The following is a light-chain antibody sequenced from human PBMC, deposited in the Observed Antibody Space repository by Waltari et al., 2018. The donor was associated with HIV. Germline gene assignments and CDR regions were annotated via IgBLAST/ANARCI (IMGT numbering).Light chain of an antibody. V-gene: IGLV3-21*02. CDR3: QVWDSSSDRYV. CDR2: DDS. J-gene: IGLJ1*01. Sequence: SYVLTQPPSVSVAPGQTARLTCGGNNIGIESVHWYQQKPGQAPVVVVYDDSDRPSGIPERFSGSNSGNTATLTVSRVEAGDEADYYCQVWDSSSDRYVFGTGTKVTVL. CDR1: NIGIES.